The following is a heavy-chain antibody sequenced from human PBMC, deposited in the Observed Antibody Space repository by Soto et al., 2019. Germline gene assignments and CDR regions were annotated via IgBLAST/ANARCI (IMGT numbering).Heavy chain of an antibody. D-gene: IGHD6-13*01. V-gene: IGHV5-51*01. CDR2: IYPGDSDT. Sequence: ESLKITCQGSGYSVTSYCIGWVRQMPGKGLEWMGIIYPGDSDTRYSPSFQGQVTISADKSISTPYLQWSSLKASDTAMYYCARPPSDAGNSYYYGMDVWGQGTTVTVSS. CDR3: ARPPSDAGNSYYYGMDV. CDR1: GYSVTSYC. J-gene: IGHJ6*02.